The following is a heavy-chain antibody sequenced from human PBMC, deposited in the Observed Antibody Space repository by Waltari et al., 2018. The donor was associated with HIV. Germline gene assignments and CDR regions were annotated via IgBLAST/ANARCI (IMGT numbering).Heavy chain of an antibody. V-gene: IGHV3-30*02. Sequence: QVQLVESGGGVVQPGGSLRLSCAASGFTFSSYGMNWVRQAPGKGLEWVAFIRYDGSNKYYADSVKGRFTISRDNSKNTLYLQMNSLRAEDTAVYYCAKGPGGGSYYFDYWGQGTLVTVSS. CDR2: IRYDGSNK. CDR1: GFTFSSYG. J-gene: IGHJ4*02. CDR3: AKGPGGGSYYFDY. D-gene: IGHD1-26*01.